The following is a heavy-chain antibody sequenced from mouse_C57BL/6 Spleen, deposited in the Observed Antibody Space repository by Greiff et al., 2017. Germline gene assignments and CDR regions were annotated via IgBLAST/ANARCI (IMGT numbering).Heavy chain of an antibody. CDR3: ARRGNDYADGYYFDY. Sequence: VQLQQSGAELARPGASVKLSCKASGYTFTSYGISWVKQRTGQGLEWIGEIYPRSGNTYYNEKFKGKATLTADKSSSTAYMELRSLTSEDSAVYFCARRGNDYADGYYFDYWGQGTTLTVSS. V-gene: IGHV1-81*01. CDR1: GYTFTSYG. CDR2: IYPRSGNT. D-gene: IGHD2-4*01. J-gene: IGHJ2*01.